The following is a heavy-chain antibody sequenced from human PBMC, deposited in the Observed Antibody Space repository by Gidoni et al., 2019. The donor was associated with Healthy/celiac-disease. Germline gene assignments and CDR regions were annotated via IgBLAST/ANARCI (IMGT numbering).Heavy chain of an antibody. D-gene: IGHD3-3*01. CDR3: ARGGAPYYDFWSGYSHYYGMDV. CDR1: GGSLSSYY. CDR2: IYYSGST. J-gene: IGHJ6*02. V-gene: IGHV4-59*01. Sequence: QVQLQESGPGLVKPSETLSLTCTVSGGSLSSYYWIWIRQPPGKGLEWIGYIYYSGSTNYNPSLKSRVTISVDTSKNQFSLKLSSVTAADTAVYYCARGGAPYYDFWSGYSHYYGMDVWGQGTTVTVSS.